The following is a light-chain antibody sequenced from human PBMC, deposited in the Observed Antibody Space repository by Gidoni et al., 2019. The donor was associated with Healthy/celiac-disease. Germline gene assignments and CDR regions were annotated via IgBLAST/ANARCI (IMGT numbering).Light chain of an antibody. Sequence: QSVLTQPPSVSGAPGQRVTISCTGSSSNIGAVYDLHWYQQLPGTAPKLLIYGNSNRPSGVPDRFSGSNSGTSASLAITGLQAEDEADYYCQSYDSSLIGYVFGTGTKVTVL. CDR3: QSYDSSLIGYV. V-gene: IGLV1-40*01. J-gene: IGLJ1*01. CDR2: GNS. CDR1: SSNIGAVYD.